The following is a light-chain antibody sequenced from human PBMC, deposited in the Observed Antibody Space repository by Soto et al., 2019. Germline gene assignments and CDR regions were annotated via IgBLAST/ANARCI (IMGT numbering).Light chain of an antibody. CDR3: SSYTSSSTLV. CDR1: SSDVGGYNY. CDR2: EVS. V-gene: IGLV2-14*01. Sequence: QSVLTQPASVSGSPGQWITISCTGTSSDVGGYNYVSWCQQHPGKAPKLMIYEVSNRPSGVSNRFSGSKSGNTASLTISGLQAEDEADYYCSSYTSSSTLVFGTGTKVTVL. J-gene: IGLJ1*01.